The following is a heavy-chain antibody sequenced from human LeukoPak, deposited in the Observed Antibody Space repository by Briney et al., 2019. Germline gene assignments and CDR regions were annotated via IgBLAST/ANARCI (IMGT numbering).Heavy chain of an antibody. J-gene: IGHJ6*03. D-gene: IGHD6-19*01. Sequence: GGSLRLSCAASGFSFDDYAMHWVRQAPGKGLEWVSSINWNSGKVGYAGSVKGRFTISRDSAKNSLFLQMNILRVEDTAVYYCATSLSGWGTYHYMDVWGKGTTVTISS. CDR1: GFSFDDYA. CDR2: INWNSGKV. CDR3: ATSLSGWGTYHYMDV. V-gene: IGHV3-9*01.